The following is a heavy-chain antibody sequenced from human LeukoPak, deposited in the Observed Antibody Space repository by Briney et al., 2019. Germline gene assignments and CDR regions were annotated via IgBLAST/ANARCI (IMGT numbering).Heavy chain of an antibody. V-gene: IGHV1-69*04. CDR1: GGTFSSYA. CDR3: ARDQCSSTSCYSELGWFDP. CDR2: IISILGIA. Sequence: ASVKVSCKASGGTFSSYAISWVRQAPGQGLEWMGRIISILGIANYAQKFQGRVTITADKSTSTAYMELSSLRSEDTAVYYCARDQCSSTSCYSELGWFDPWGQGTLVTVSS. D-gene: IGHD2-2*01. J-gene: IGHJ5*02.